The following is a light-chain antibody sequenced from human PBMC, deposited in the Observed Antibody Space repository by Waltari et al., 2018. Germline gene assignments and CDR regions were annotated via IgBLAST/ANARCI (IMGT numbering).Light chain of an antibody. J-gene: IGLJ2*01. Sequence: QSALTQPASVSGSPGQSITISCTGSSSDIGAYNFLSCYQQHPGKAPHLMIYYVSKRPSGVSNRFSGSKSGNTASLTIYGLQVEVEADYFCSSYTTTNIVVFGGGTELTVL. V-gene: IGLV2-14*03. CDR3: SSYTTTNIVV. CDR1: SSDIGAYNF. CDR2: YVS.